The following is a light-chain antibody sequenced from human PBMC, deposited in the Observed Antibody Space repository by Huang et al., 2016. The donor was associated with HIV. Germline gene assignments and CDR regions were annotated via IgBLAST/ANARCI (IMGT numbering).Light chain of an antibody. V-gene: IGKV3-15*01. J-gene: IGKJ1*01. Sequence: EIVMTQSPATLSVSPGERVTLSCRASERVSSRLAWYQQKPGQSPRLLIFGASTRAAGVPVRFSGSGSGTEFTLTISSLQSEDFAFYFCQQYNNWPPWTFGQGTKVDI. CDR2: GAS. CDR3: QQYNNWPPWT. CDR1: ERVSSR.